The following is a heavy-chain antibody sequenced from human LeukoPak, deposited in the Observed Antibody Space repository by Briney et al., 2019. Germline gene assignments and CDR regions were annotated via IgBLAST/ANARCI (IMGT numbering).Heavy chain of an antibody. CDR2: INPNSGNT. CDR1: GYTFTGYY. D-gene: IGHD3-10*01. J-gene: IGHJ5*02. V-gene: IGHV1-2*02. Sequence: ASVKVSCKASGYTFTGYYMHWVRQAPGQGLEWMGWINPNSGNTGYAQKFQGRVTMTRDTSISTAYMELSRLRSDDTAVYYCAREVAVSGSYSGTNWFDPWGQGTLVTVSS. CDR3: AREVAVSGSYSGTNWFDP.